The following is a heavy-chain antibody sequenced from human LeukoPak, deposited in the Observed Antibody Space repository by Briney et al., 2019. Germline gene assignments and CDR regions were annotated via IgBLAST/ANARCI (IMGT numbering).Heavy chain of an antibody. CDR3: ARVTPMGRGVMDY. V-gene: IGHV4-59*01. D-gene: IGHD3-10*01. CDR1: GGSISSYY. CDR2: IYYSGST. Sequence: SETLSLTCTVSGGSISSYYWSWIRQPPGKGLEWIGYIYYSGSTNYNPSLKSRVTISVDTSKNQFSLKLSSVTAADTAVYYCARVTPMGRGVMDYWGQGTLVTVSS. J-gene: IGHJ4*02.